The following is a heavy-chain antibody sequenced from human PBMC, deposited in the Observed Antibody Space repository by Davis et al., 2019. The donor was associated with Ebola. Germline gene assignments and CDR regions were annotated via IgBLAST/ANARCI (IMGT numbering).Heavy chain of an antibody. J-gene: IGHJ4*02. V-gene: IGHV1-69*13. CDR1: GYTFTGYF. CDR2: IIPIFGTA. D-gene: IGHD3-10*01. CDR3: ARDDKAGYPVLSGY. Sequence: AASVKVSCKASGYTFTGYFMHWVRQAPGQGLEWMGGIIPIFGTANYAQKFQGRVTITADESTSTAYMELSSLRADDTAVYYCARDDKAGYPVLSGYWGQGTLVTVSS.